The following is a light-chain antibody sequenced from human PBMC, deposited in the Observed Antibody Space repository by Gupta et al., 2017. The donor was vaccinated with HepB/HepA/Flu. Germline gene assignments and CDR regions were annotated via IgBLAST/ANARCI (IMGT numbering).Light chain of an antibody. J-gene: IGKJ1*01. CDR1: QSLLHSNGYNY. Sequence: DIVMPQSPLSLPVTPGEPASISCRSSQSLLHSNGYNYLNWYLQKPGQSPQLLIDVGSKRASGVPDMFSGSGSGTDFTLKISRVEAEYVGVYYCKQTLQTPRTFGQGTKVEIK. V-gene: IGKV2-28*01. CDR3: KQTLQTPRT. CDR2: VGS.